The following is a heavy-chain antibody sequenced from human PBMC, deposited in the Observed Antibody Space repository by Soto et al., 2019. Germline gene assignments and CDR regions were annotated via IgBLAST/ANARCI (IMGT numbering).Heavy chain of an antibody. V-gene: IGHV4-31*03. CDR1: VGSISTGGYS. CDR3: ARDRTGTEDYYYYGMDV. Sequence: PAETLCLTCTVSVGSISTGGYSWSWIRQHPGKGLEWIGYIYYSGITYYNPSLKSRVTISVDTSKNQFSLKLRSVTAADTAVYYCARDRTGTEDYYYYGMDVWGQGTTVTVSS. J-gene: IGHJ6*01. D-gene: IGHD1-1*01. CDR2: IYYSGIT.